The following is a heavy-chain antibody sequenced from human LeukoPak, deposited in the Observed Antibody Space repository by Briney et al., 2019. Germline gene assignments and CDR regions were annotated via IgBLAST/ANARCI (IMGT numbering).Heavy chain of an antibody. V-gene: IGHV1-69*04. CDR1: GGTFSSYA. CDR3: ARGLGDYYETGDFYYAVPAH. Sequence: SVKVSCKASGGTFSSYAISWVRQAPGQGLEWMGRIIPILGIANYAQKFQGRVTITADKSASTAYMELSSLRSEDTAVYYCARGLGDYYETGDFYYAVPAHWGQGTLVTVSS. J-gene: IGHJ4*02. D-gene: IGHD2-21*01. CDR2: IIPILGIA.